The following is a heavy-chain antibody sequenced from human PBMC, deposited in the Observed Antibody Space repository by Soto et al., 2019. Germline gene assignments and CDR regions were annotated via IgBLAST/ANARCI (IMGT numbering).Heavy chain of an antibody. CDR1: GFPLSSYA. CDR2: ISGSGGST. Sequence: QPGGSLRLSCAASGFPLSSYAMSWVRQAPGKGLEWVSAISGSGGSTYYADSVKGRFTISRDSSKNTLYLQVNSLRAEDTAVYYCAKESYDYIWGSSNFDYWGQGTLVTVSS. D-gene: IGHD3-16*01. J-gene: IGHJ4*02. CDR3: AKESYDYIWGSSNFDY. V-gene: IGHV3-23*01.